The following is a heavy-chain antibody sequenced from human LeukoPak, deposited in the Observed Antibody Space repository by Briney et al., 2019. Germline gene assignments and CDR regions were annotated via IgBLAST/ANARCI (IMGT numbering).Heavy chain of an antibody. J-gene: IGHJ4*02. CDR1: GFTFSSYA. V-gene: IGHV3-23*01. Sequence: GGSLRLSCAASGFTFSSYAMSWVRQAPGKGLEWVSAISGSGGSTYYADSVKGRFTVSRDNSKNTLYLQMNSLRAEDTAVYYCANLKGYYYDSSGYYGPSYFDYWGQGTLVTVSS. CDR2: ISGSGGST. CDR3: ANLKGYYYDSSGYYGPSYFDY. D-gene: IGHD3-22*01.